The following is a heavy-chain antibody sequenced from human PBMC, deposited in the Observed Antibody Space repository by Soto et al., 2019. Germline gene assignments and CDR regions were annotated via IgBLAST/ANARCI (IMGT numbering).Heavy chain of an antibody. J-gene: IGHJ4*02. V-gene: IGHV1-24*01. Sequence: ALVKVSCKASGYTLTELSMHWVRQAPGKGLEWMGGFDPEDGETIYAPKFQGRVTMTEDTSTDTAYMELSSLRSEDTAVYYCATDVFFSSGYYWGQGTLVTVSS. CDR1: GYTLTELS. CDR3: ATDVFFSSGYY. D-gene: IGHD3-22*01. CDR2: FDPEDGET.